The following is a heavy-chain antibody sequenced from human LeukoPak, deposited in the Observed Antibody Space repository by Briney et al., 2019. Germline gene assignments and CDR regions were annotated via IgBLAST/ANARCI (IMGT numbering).Heavy chain of an antibody. CDR2: IKQDGSEK. CDR3: ARVLYGGQGYAFDI. CDR1: GFTFSSYW. Sequence: GGSLRLSCAASGFTFSSYWMSWVRQAPGKGLEWVANIKQDGSEKYYVDSVKGRFTISRDNAKNSLYPQMNSLRAEDTAVYYCARVLYGGQGYAFDIWGQGTMVTVSS. V-gene: IGHV3-7*01. J-gene: IGHJ3*02. D-gene: IGHD4-23*01.